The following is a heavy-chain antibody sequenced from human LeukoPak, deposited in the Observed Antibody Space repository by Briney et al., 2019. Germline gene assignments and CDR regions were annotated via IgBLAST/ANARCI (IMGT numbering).Heavy chain of an antibody. CDR3: TTGGVIVTAYFDY. CDR1: GFTFSSYW. J-gene: IGHJ4*02. Sequence: GGSLRLACAASGFTFSSYWMHWVRQAPCEGLVWVSRINSDGSSTSYSDSVKGRFTISRDNAKTTLYLQMNSLRAEDTAVYYCTTGGVIVTAYFDYWGQGTLVTVSS. V-gene: IGHV3-74*01. D-gene: IGHD3-16*02. CDR2: INSDGSST.